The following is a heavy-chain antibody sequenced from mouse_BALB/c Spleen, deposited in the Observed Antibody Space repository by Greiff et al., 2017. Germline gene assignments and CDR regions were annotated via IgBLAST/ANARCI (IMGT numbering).Heavy chain of an antibody. CDR1: GYTFTSYY. CDR2: IYPGDGST. V-gene: IGHV1S56*01. D-gene: IGHD2-3*01. Sequence: VKLMESGPELVKPGASVKMSCKASGYTFTSYYIHWVKQRPGQGLEWIGWIYPGDGSTKYNEKFKGKTTLTADKSSSTAYMLLSSLTSEDSAIYFCARTGYYIRSYAMDYWGQGTSVTVSS. CDR3: ARTGYYIRSYAMDY. J-gene: IGHJ4*01.